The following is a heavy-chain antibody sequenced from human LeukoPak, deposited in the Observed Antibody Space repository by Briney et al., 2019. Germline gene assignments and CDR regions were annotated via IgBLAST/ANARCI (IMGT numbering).Heavy chain of an antibody. Sequence: AGGSLRLSCAASGFTFDNYSMHWVRHAPGEGLEWVAGISWNSGSIGYADSVKGRFTISRDNAKNSLYLQMDSLSAEDTAVYYCASLRGVNRWGQGTLVTVSS. CDR2: ISWNSGSI. CDR1: GFTFDNYS. D-gene: IGHD3-10*01. CDR3: ASLRGVNR. J-gene: IGHJ4*02. V-gene: IGHV3-9*01.